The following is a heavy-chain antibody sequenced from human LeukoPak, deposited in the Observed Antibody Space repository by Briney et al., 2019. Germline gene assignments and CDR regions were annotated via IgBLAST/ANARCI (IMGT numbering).Heavy chain of an antibody. Sequence: TGGSLRLSCAASGFTFSNYDMSWVRQAPGKGLEWVSSISDSGGSTYYADSVKGRSTISRDNSKNTLYLQMTNLRAADTAVYYCAKDLSRAVAADWFDPWDQGSLVTVSS. V-gene: IGHV3-23*01. CDR3: AKDLSRAVAADWFDP. CDR1: GFTFSNYD. D-gene: IGHD6-19*01. CDR2: ISDSGGST. J-gene: IGHJ5*02.